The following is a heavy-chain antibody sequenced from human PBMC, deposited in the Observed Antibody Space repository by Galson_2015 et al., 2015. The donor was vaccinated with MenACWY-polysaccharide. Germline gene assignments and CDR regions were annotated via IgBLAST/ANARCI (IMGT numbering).Heavy chain of an antibody. Sequence: QSGAEVKKPGESLKISCKGSGYSFTSYWIGWVRQMPGKGLEWMGIIYPGDSDTRYSPSFQGQVTISADKSISTAYLQWSSLKASDTAMYYCARPLVPRYQLPTDYGMDVWGQGTTVTVSS. J-gene: IGHJ6*02. CDR3: ARPLVPRYQLPTDYGMDV. D-gene: IGHD2-2*01. CDR2: IYPGDSDT. CDR1: GYSFTSYW. V-gene: IGHV5-51*01.